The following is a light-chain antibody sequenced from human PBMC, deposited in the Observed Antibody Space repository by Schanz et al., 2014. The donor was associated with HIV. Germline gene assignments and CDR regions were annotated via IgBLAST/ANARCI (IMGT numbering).Light chain of an antibody. CDR2: DVS. CDR1: NSDIGGHDY. CDR3: CSYAGSSTRV. Sequence: QSALTQPATVSGSPGQSITVSCTGTNSDIGGHDYVSWYQQHPDKAPKLMIYDVSNRPSGVSSRFSGSKSGNTASLTISGLQAEDEADYYCCSYAGSSTRVFGGGTKLTVL. J-gene: IGLJ2*01. V-gene: IGLV2-14*03.